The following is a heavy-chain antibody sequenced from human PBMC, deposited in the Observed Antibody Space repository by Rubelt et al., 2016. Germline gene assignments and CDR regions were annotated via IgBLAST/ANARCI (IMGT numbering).Heavy chain of an antibody. J-gene: IGHJ4*02. V-gene: IGHV4-39*07. D-gene: IGHD3-10*01. CDR3: AGAYYYGSGSYFPVDY. CDR1: GGSISSSSYY. Sequence: QLQLQESGPGLVKPSETLSLTCTVSGGSISSSSYYWGWIRQPPGKGLEWIGSIYYSGSTYYNPSLKSRVTISVDTSKNQCALNLGSVTGADTAVYYCAGAYYYGSGSYFPVDYWGQGTLVTVSS. CDR2: IYYSGST.